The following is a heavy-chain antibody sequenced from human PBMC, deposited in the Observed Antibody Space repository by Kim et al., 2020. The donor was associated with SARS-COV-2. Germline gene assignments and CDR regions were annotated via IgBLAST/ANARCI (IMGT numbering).Heavy chain of an antibody. CDR3: AGGPSGYDSRGYYYGMDV. CDR1: GYTFTSYG. Sequence: ASVKVSCKASGYTFTSYGISWVRQAPGQGLEWMGWISAYNGNTNYAQKLQGRVTMTTDTSTSTAYMELRSLRSDDTAVYYCAGGPSGYDSRGYYYGMDVWGQGTTVTVSS. V-gene: IGHV1-18*01. D-gene: IGHD5-12*01. J-gene: IGHJ6*02. CDR2: ISAYNGNT.